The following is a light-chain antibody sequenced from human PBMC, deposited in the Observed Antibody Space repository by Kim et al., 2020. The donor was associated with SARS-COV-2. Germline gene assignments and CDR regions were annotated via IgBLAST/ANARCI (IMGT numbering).Light chain of an antibody. CDR1: SSNIGNNY. Sequence: PGQKVIISCSGSSSNIGNNYVSWYQQLPGTAPKLLIYDNNKRPSGIPDRFSGSKSGTSATLGITGLQTGDEADYYCGTWDSSLSAVFGGGTQLTVL. V-gene: IGLV1-51*01. J-gene: IGLJ3*02. CDR2: DNN. CDR3: GTWDSSLSAV.